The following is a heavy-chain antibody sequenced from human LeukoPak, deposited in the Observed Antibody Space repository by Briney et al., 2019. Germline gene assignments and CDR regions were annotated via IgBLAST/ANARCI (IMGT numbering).Heavy chain of an antibody. CDR1: GFTFSSYS. CDR2: ISSSSSYI. Sequence: AGGSLRLSCAASGFTFSSYSMNWVRQAPGKGLEWGSSISSSSSYIYYADSVKGRFTISRDNAKNSLYLQMNSLRAEDTAVYYCARGQGPRITGTTGPDPWGQGTLVTVSS. CDR3: ARGQGPRITGTTGPDP. J-gene: IGHJ5*02. V-gene: IGHV3-21*01. D-gene: IGHD1-7*01.